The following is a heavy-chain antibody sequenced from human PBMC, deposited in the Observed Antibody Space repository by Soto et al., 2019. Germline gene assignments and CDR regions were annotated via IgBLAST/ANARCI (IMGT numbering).Heavy chain of an antibody. Sequence: QVQLVESGGGVVQPGRSLRLSCAASGFTFSSYGMHWVRQAPGKGLEWVAVIWYDGSNKYYADSVKGRFTISRDNSKNTLYLQMNSLRAEDTAVYYCARDSDFWSGYYQDTGYWGQGTLVTVSS. CDR2: IWYDGSNK. V-gene: IGHV3-33*01. CDR3: ARDSDFWSGYYQDTGY. D-gene: IGHD3-3*01. CDR1: GFTFSSYG. J-gene: IGHJ4*02.